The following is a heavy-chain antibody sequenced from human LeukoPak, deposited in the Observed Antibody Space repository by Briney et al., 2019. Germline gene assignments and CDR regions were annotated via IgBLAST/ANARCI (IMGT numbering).Heavy chain of an antibody. CDR1: GGSISTSSYY. D-gene: IGHD4-17*01. J-gene: IGHJ4*02. V-gene: IGHV4-39*07. CDR3: ARVVSVTTIVFDY. Sequence: SETLSLTCTVSGGSISTSSYYWGWVRQPPGKGLEWIGNIFYSGSTYYSPSLKSRVIISVDTSKNQFSLKLSSVTAADTAVYYCARVVSVTTIVFDYWGQGTLVTVSS. CDR2: IFYSGST.